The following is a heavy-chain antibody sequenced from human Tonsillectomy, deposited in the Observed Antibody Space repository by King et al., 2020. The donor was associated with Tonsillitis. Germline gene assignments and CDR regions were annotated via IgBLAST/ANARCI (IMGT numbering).Heavy chain of an antibody. CDR3: ATGSSSTIYYYNYYMDV. D-gene: IGHD6-6*01. CDR2: IYNSGST. J-gene: IGHJ6*03. V-gene: IGHV4-61*02. Sequence: VQLQESGPGLVKPSQTLSLTCTVSGDSISSGSYYWSWIRQPAGKGLEWIGRIYNSGSTIYKPSLESRVTISVDTSKNQFSLKLSSVTAADTAVYYCATGSSSTIYYYNYYMDVWGKGTTVTVSS. CDR1: GDSISSGSYY.